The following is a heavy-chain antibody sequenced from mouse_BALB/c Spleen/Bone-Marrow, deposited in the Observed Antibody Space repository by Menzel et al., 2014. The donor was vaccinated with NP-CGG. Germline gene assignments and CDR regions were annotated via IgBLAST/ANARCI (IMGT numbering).Heavy chain of an antibody. V-gene: IGHV1-67*01. Sequence: VQVVESGPELVRPGVSVKLSCRGSGYTFTAYAMHWVKRSHTKSLEWIGLISTYSGNTHYNQNFKGKATMTVDKSSSTAYMELARLTSEDSAIYYCARNFYGSSYFDYWGQGTTLTVSS. D-gene: IGHD1-1*01. CDR2: ISTYSGNT. J-gene: IGHJ2*01. CDR1: GYTFTAYA. CDR3: ARNFYGSSYFDY.